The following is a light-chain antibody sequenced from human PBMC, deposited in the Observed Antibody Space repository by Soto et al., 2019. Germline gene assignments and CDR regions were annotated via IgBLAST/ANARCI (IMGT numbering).Light chain of an antibody. CDR3: RQRHNWPLT. CDR2: DAF. Sequence: TVLTQSPATLSLSPGERATLSCKASQSIGNSLGWFQQKPGQAPRLLIDDAFNRATGIPARFTGSGSGSDFTLTISSLEPEDFGVYYCRQRHNWPLTFGGGTKVDIK. CDR1: QSIGNS. J-gene: IGKJ4*01. V-gene: IGKV3-11*01.